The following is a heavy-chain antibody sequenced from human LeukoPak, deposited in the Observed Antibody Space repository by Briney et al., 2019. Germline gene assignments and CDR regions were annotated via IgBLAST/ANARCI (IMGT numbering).Heavy chain of an antibody. Sequence: GRSLRLSCAASGFTFSSYGMHWVRQAPGKGLEWVAVISYDGNIKYYADSVKGRFTLSRDNSKNTLYLQMNSLKPEDTAVYYCAKDVNLGPLVGATNYWGQGTLVTVSS. CDR2: ISYDGNIK. CDR3: AKDVNLGPLVGATNY. J-gene: IGHJ4*02. V-gene: IGHV3-30*18. CDR1: GFTFSSYG. D-gene: IGHD1-26*01.